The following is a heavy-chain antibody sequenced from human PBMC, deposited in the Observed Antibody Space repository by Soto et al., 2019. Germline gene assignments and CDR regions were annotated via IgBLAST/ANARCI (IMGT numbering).Heavy chain of an antibody. CDR2: ISWDGGST. V-gene: IGHV3-43*01. J-gene: IGHJ4*02. Sequence: EVPLVESGGVVVQPGGSLRLSCAASGFTFDDYTMYWVRQAPGKGLKWVSLISWDGGSTYYADSVQGRFTISRDNSKNSLYLQMNSLRTEDTALYYCATEQQHLALTGWGQGTLVTVSS. CDR1: GFTFDDYT. CDR3: ATEQQHLALTG. D-gene: IGHD6-13*01.